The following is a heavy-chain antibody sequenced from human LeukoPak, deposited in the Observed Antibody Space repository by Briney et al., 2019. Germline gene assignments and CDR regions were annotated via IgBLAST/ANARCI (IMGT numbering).Heavy chain of an antibody. CDR2: ISSSSRYI. V-gene: IGHV3-21*01. CDR1: GFTFSSYS. D-gene: IGHD6-25*01. J-gene: IGHJ4*02. Sequence: GGSLRLSCAASGFTFSSYSMNWVRLAPGKGLEWVSSISSSSRYIYFADSLKGRFTISRDNAKNSLYLQMNSLRAEDTAVYYCARVLEAASFDYWGQGILVTVSS. CDR3: ARVLEAASFDY.